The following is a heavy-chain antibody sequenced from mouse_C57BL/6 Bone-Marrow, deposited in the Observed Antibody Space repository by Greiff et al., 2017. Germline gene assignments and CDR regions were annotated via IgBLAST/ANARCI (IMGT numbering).Heavy chain of an antibody. CDR2: IRSKSNNYAT. D-gene: IGHD1-1*01. Sequence: EVQLVESGGGLVQPKGSLKLSCAASGFSFNTYAMNWVRQAPGKGLEWVARIRSKSNNYATYYADSVKDRFTISRDDSESMLYLQMNNLKTEDTAMYYCVRGYCGSSWLAMDYWGQGTSVTVSS. J-gene: IGHJ4*01. V-gene: IGHV10-1*01. CDR1: GFSFNTYA. CDR3: VRGYCGSSWLAMDY.